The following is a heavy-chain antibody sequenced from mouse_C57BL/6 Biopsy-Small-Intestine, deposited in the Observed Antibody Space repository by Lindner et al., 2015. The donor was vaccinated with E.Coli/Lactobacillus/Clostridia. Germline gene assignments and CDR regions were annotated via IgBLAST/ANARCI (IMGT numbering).Heavy chain of an antibody. Sequence: SVKVSCKASGYTFTTYTMHWVRQAPGQRLEWMGWINPANGNTKYSQKFQGRVSFSRDTSASTAYMEVSSLRSEDSAVYYCVREEWLTITHFDYWGQGTQVTVSS. V-gene: IGHV1-4*01. CDR2: INPANGNT. CDR1: GYTFTTYT. J-gene: IGHJ4*01. D-gene: IGHD1-3*01. CDR3: VREEWLTITHFDY.